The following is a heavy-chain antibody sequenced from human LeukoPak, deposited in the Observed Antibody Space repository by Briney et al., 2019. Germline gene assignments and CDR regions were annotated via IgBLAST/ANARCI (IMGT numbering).Heavy chain of an antibody. J-gene: IGHJ4*02. V-gene: IGHV4-59*01. D-gene: IGHD3-10*01. CDR2: IHYFGST. CDR1: GDSIGDYY. CDR3: ARDRGGGYFDY. Sequence: KPSETLSLTCTVSGDSIGDYYWSWIRQPPGKGLEWIGFIHYFGSTNYNPSLKSRVTISVDTSKNQFSLELTSVTSADTAVYYCARDRGGGYFDYWGQGTLLTVSS.